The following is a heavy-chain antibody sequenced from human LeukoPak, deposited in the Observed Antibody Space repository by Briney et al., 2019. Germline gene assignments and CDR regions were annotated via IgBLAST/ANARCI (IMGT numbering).Heavy chain of an antibody. Sequence: GGSLRLSCAASGFTFSSYAMHWVRQAPGKGLEWVAVISYDGSNKYYADSVKGRFTISRDNSKNTLYLQMNSLRAEDTAVYYCARSNYCSSTSCRLFDYWGQGTLVTVSS. CDR2: ISYDGSNK. CDR3: ARSNYCSSTSCRLFDY. J-gene: IGHJ4*02. V-gene: IGHV3-30-3*01. CDR1: GFTFSSYA. D-gene: IGHD2-2*01.